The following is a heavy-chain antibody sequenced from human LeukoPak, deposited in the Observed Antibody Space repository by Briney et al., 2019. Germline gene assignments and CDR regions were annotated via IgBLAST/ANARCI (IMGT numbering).Heavy chain of an antibody. D-gene: IGHD6-6*01. J-gene: IGHJ4*02. Sequence: SETLSLTCTVSGGSISSYYLRCIGQPPGKGLEWIGYIYYSGSTNYNPSLKSRVTISVDTSKNQFSLKLSSVTAADTAVYYCAGGAGISALPGLDYWGQGTLVTVSS. V-gene: IGHV4-59*01. CDR1: GGSISSYY. CDR2: IYYSGST. CDR3: AGGAGISALPGLDY.